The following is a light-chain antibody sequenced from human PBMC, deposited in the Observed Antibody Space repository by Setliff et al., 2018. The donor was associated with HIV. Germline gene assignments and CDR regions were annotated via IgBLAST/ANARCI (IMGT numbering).Light chain of an antibody. CDR2: EVS. Sequence: QSVLTQPASVSGSPGQSITISRTGTSSDVGGYNFVSWYQQYPGKAPKLLIFEVSNRPSGVSNRFSGSKSGNTASLTISGLQAEDEADYYCCSYTSSTTLLFGGGTKVTV. CDR1: SSDVGGYNF. V-gene: IGLV2-14*01. CDR3: CSYTSSTTLL. J-gene: IGLJ3*02.